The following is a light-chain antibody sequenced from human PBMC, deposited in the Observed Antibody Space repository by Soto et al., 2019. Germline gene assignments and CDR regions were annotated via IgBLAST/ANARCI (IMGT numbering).Light chain of an antibody. CDR1: QTIGRY. J-gene: IGKJ1*01. V-gene: IGKV1-39*01. CDR3: QQSYMTPVT. Sequence: DIQMTESPPSLPASVGDRVTTTCRASQTIGRYVKWYQQRPGKAPNRLIYSASSLQSGVPSRFSGSGAGTDVTLTISSLIPEDFVTYYCQQSYMTPVTFGQGTKVEIK. CDR2: SAS.